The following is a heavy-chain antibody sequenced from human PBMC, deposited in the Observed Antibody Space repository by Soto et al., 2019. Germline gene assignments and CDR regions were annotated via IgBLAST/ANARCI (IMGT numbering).Heavy chain of an antibody. D-gene: IGHD2-2*01. CDR3: ARDRIVVVPAAIAYYYYYGMDV. CDR1: GGTFSSYA. CDR2: IIPIFGTA. V-gene: IGHV1-69*01. Sequence: QVQLVQSGAEVKKPGSSVKVSCKASGGTFSSYAISWVRQAPGQGLEWMGGIIPIFGTANYAQKFQGRVTITADESTSTAYMELSSLRSEDTAVYYCARDRIVVVPAAIAYYYYYGMDVWGQGTTVTVSS. J-gene: IGHJ6*02.